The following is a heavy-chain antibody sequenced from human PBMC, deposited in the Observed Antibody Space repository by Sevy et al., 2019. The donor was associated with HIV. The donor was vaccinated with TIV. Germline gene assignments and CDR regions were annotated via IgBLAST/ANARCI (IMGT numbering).Heavy chain of an antibody. J-gene: IGHJ4*02. CDR1: GGSISSYY. CDR3: ARGRRGGDWPYYFDY. Sequence: SETLSLTCTVSGGSISSYYWSWIRQPAGKGLEWIGRIYSSGSTNSNPSLKNRVTMSVDTSKKQFSLKLSSVTAADTAVYYCARGRRGGDWPYYFDYWGQGTLVTVSS. D-gene: IGHD2-21*01. CDR2: IYSSGST. V-gene: IGHV4-4*07.